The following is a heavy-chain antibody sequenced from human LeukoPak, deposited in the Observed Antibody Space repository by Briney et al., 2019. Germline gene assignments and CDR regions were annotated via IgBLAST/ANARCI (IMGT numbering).Heavy chain of an antibody. V-gene: IGHV1-2*02. J-gene: IGHJ4*02. Sequence: ASVNVSCKASGYTFTDYYMHWLRQAPGQGVEGMGWINPNSWGTNYAQKFHGRVTMTRDTSIGTAYMELSRLRSDDTAVYYCARRDLVAAAGSDYWGQGTLVTAPS. CDR2: INPNSWGT. CDR1: GYTFTDYY. D-gene: IGHD6-13*01. CDR3: ARRDLVAAAGSDY.